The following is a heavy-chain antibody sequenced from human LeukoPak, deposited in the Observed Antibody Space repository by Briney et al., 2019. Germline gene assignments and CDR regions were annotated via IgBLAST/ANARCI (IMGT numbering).Heavy chain of an antibody. V-gene: IGHV3-21*01. CDR1: GFTFSSYS. D-gene: IGHD6-19*01. J-gene: IGHJ3*02. CDR3: AREASSGLTVAAFDI. CDR2: ISSGTSYI. Sequence: PGGSLRLSCAASGFTFSSYSMNWVRQAPGKGLEWVSSISSGTSYIYYADSVKGRFTISRDNAKNSLYLQMNSLRAEDTAVYYCAREASSGLTVAAFDIWGQGTMVTVSS.